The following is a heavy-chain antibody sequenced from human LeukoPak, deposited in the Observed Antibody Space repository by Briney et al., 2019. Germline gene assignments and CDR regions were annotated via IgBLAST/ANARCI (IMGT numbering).Heavy chain of an antibody. V-gene: IGHV3-23*01. CDR2: ISGSGGST. Sequence: PGGSLRLSCAASGFTFSSYAMSWVRQAPGKGLEWASAISGSGGSTYYADSVKGRFTISRDNSKNTLYLQMNSLRAEDTAVYYCAKDRSFVGSSTSPSLFDYWGQGTLVTVSS. CDR3: AKDRSFVGSSTSPSLFDY. J-gene: IGHJ4*02. D-gene: IGHD6-13*01. CDR1: GFTFSSYA.